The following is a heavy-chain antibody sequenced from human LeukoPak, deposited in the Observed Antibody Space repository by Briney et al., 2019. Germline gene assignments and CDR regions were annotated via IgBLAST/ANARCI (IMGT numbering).Heavy chain of an antibody. J-gene: IGHJ6*02. CDR1: GGSFSGYY. CDR3: ARVPDYYGMDV. Sequence: ETLSLTCAVYGGSFSGYYWSWIRQPPGKGLEWIGEINHSGSTNYNPSLKSRVTISVDTSKNQFSLKLSSVTAADTAVYYCARVPDYYGMDVWGQGTTVTVSS. CDR2: INHSGST. V-gene: IGHV4-34*01.